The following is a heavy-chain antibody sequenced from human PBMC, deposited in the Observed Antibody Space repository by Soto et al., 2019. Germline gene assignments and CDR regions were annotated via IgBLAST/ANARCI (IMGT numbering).Heavy chain of an antibody. CDR3: TRDPETYYDFWSGYPTSYAYYYGMDV. CDR2: IRSKAYGGTT. J-gene: IGHJ6*02. D-gene: IGHD3-3*01. CDR1: GFTFGDYA. Sequence: PGGSLRLSCTASGFTFGDYAMSWVRQAPGKGLEWVGFIRSKAYGGTTEYAASVKGRFTISRDDSKSIAYLQMNSLKTEDTAVYYCTRDPETYYDFWSGYPTSYAYYYGMDVWGQGTTVTVSS. V-gene: IGHV3-49*04.